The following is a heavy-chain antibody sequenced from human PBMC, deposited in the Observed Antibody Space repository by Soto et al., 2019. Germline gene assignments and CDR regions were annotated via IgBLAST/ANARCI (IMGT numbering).Heavy chain of an antibody. CDR1: GFTFSSYA. J-gene: IGHJ4*02. D-gene: IGHD6-13*01. V-gene: IGHV3-30-3*01. CDR2: ISFDGTNK. Sequence: PGGSLRLSCAASGFTFSSYAMHWVRQAPGKGLEWVAVISFDGTNKYYADSVKGRFTISRDISDNTLYLQMISLRPEDTAVYYCARGRLAAADLDCWGQGT. CDR3: ARGRLAAADLDC.